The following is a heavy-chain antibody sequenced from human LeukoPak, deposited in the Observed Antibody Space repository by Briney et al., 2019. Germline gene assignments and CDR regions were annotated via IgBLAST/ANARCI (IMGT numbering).Heavy chain of an antibody. Sequence: GRSLRLSCAASGFTFSSYGMHWVRQAPGKGLEWVAVISYDGSNKYYADSVKGRFTISRDNSKNTLYLQMNSLRAEDTAVYYCARDKLNSSTSFDYWGQGTLVTVSS. CDR2: ISYDGSNK. V-gene: IGHV3-30*03. CDR1: GFTFSSYG. CDR3: ARDKLNSSTSFDY. J-gene: IGHJ4*02. D-gene: IGHD6-13*01.